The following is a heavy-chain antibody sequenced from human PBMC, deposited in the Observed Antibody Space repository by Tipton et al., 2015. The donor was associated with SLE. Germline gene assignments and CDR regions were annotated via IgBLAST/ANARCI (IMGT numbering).Heavy chain of an antibody. CDR3: ARGRITMVRGRRSYYYMDV. CDR1: GGSITTYF. J-gene: IGHJ6*03. D-gene: IGHD3-10*01. Sequence: ALSLTCSVSGGSITTYFWAWIRQPAGKGLGWIGRVYDSGYATYNPSLRNRVIMSVDTSKNHFSLRLSSVTAADTAVYYCARGRITMVRGRRSYYYMDVWGKGTTVTVSS. V-gene: IGHV4-4*07. CDR2: VYDSGYA.